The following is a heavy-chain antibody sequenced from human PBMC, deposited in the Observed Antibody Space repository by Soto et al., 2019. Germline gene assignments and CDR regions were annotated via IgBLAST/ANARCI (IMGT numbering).Heavy chain of an antibody. V-gene: IGHV3-30-3*01. J-gene: IGHJ6*02. Sequence: GGSLRLSCAASGFTFSSYAMHWVRQAPGKGLEWVAVISYDGSNKYYADSVKGRFTISRDNSKNTLYLQMNSLRAEDTAVYYCARDGCSTSCYFQVYYYYGMDVWGQGTTVTVSS. D-gene: IGHD2-2*01. CDR1: GFTFSSYA. CDR3: ARDGCSTSCYFQVYYYYGMDV. CDR2: ISYDGSNK.